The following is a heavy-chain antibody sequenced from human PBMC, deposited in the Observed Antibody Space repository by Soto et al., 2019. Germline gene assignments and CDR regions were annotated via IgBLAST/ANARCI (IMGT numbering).Heavy chain of an antibody. CDR3: ARDAFLSGYYHGFDL. CDR1: RGGFKRYA. D-gene: IGHD3-22*01. V-gene: IGHV1-69*13. Sequence: GVAVNVPCEACRGGFKRYASRWVRHAAEQGLEWMGGIIPIFGTANYAQKFQGRVTITADEYTSTAYMELSSLRSEDTAVYYCARDAFLSGYYHGFDLWGHGTPVTVSS. J-gene: IGHJ5*02. CDR2: IIPIFGTA.